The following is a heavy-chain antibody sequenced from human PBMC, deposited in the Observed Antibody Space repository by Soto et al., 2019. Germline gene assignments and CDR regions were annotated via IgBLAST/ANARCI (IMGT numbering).Heavy chain of an antibody. CDR2: IYGSDDK. CDR1: GFSLTTSAVA. D-gene: IGHD1-1*01. Sequence: QITLKESGPTLVKPTQTLTLTCTFSGFSLTTSAVAVGWIRQPPGKALEWLAIIYGSDDKFYSPSLKSRLTITKDTSTNQVVLTMTSMDPLDTATYSCARRYDPYYFDYWGQGTLVTVSS. J-gene: IGHJ4*02. CDR3: ARRYDPYYFDY. V-gene: IGHV2-5*01.